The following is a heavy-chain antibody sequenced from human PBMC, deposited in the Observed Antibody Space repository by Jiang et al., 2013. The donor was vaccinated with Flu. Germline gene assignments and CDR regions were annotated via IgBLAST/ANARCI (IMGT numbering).Heavy chain of an antibody. Sequence: SGAEVKKPGASVKVSCKASGYTFTSYGISWVRQATGQGLEWMGWMNPNSGNTGYAQKFQGRVTMTRNTSISTAYMELSSLRSEDTAVYYCARGGGYSYGYDYYYYGMDVWGQGPRSPSP. J-gene: IGHJ6*02. V-gene: IGHV1-8*02. CDR2: MNPNSGNT. D-gene: IGHD5-18*01. CDR1: GYTFTSYG. CDR3: ARGGGYSYGYDYYYYGMDV.